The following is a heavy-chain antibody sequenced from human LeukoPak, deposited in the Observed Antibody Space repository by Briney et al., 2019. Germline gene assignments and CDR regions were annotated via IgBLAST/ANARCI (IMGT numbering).Heavy chain of an antibody. CDR1: GFTFSIHW. J-gene: IGHJ4*02. V-gene: IGHV3-74*03. Sequence: PGGSLRLSCAVSGFTFSIHWMYWVRQAPGKGLGFVSRINSDGGITKYVDSVSGRFTIARDNAKNVLYLEMNSLRVDDTAVYYCASGITAEESVAIDYWGQGTVVTVSS. CDR3: ASGITAEESVAIDY. D-gene: IGHD1-14*01. CDR2: INSDGGIT.